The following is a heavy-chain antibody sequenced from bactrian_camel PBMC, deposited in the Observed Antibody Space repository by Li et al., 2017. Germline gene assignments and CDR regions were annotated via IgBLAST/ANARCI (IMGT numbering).Heavy chain of an antibody. D-gene: IGHD1*01. V-gene: IGHV3S55*01. CDR2: MDSGGVI. J-gene: IGHJ4*01. CDR1: GYTYDTYC. Sequence: HVQLVESGGGSVQAGGSLRLSCAARGYTYDTYCMGWFRQAPGKQREGVALMDSGGVIDYTHSVKGRFTISKDNAKNTLYLQMNSLKPEDTAMYYCAASGFRCNTLEIHTYRYWGQGTQVTVS. CDR3: AASGFRCNTLEIHTYRY.